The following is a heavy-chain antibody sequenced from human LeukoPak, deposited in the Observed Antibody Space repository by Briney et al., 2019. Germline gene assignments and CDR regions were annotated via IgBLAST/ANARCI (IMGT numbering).Heavy chain of an antibody. CDR3: ARVLRIMGTTFDGFDI. V-gene: IGHV3-72*01. CDR2: PRNKANSYTT. Sequence: GGSLRLSRAASGFTFSDHYMDWVRQAPGKGLEWVGRPRNKANSYTTEYAASVKGRFTISRDDSKNALYLQMNSLKTEDTAVYYCARVLRIMGTTFDGFDIWGQGTMVTVSS. CDR1: GFTFSDHY. D-gene: IGHD2/OR15-2a*01. J-gene: IGHJ3*02.